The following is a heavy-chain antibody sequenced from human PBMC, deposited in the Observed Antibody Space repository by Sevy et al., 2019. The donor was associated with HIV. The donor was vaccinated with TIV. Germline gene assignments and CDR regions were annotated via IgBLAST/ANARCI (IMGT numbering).Heavy chain of an antibody. J-gene: IGHJ6*02. CDR3: AKEITVAGAVEYYFGLDV. CDR1: GFTFSLYG. CDR2: ISYEGSSK. D-gene: IGHD6-19*01. V-gene: IGHV3-30*18. Sequence: GGSLRLSCAGSGFTFSLYGMHWVRQAPGRGLEWVAMISYEGSSKFYADSVKGRFTISRDNSNNTLYLQMNSLRAEDTAMYYCAKEITVAGAVEYYFGLDVWGQGTTVTVSS.